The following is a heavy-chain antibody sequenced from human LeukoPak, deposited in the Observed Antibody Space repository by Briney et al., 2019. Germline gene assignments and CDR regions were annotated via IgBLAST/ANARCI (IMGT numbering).Heavy chain of an antibody. CDR3: AKAGVRYFDTSGLYAFDF. V-gene: IGHV4-39*01. D-gene: IGHD3-22*01. J-gene: IGHJ3*01. Sequence: SETLSLTCAVSGGSISSTSYYWAWIRQPPGKGLEWIGTIYYSGSTYHNPSLKSRVTMSVDTSRNQFSLKLSSVDAADTAVYYCAKAGVRYFDTSGLYAFDFWGQGTTVTVSS. CDR2: IYYSGST. CDR1: GGSISSTSYY.